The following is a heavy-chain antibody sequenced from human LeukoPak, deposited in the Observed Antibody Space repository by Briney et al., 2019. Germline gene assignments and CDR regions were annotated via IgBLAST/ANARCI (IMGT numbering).Heavy chain of an antibody. CDR3: ATAIGFGEFPNAFDI. D-gene: IGHD3-10*01. V-gene: IGHV3-NL1*01. J-gene: IGHJ3*02. CDR1: GFTFSSYG. CDR2: IYSGGST. Sequence: GRSLRLSCAASGFTFSSYGMHWVRQAPGKGLEWVSVIYSGGSTYYADSVKGRFTISRHNSKNTLYLQMNSLRAEDTAVYYCATAIGFGEFPNAFDIWGQGTMVTVSS.